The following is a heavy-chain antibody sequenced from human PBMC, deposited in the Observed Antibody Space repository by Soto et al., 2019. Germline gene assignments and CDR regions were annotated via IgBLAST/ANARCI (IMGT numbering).Heavy chain of an antibody. CDR2: FYRGGRR. Sequence: EVQMVESGGGLIQPGGSLKLSCAVSGFGVTESETYVSWIRQAPGKGLEWVAAFYRGGRRNYAASVKGRFVISRDKSDNSVFLQLNLVRVEDTAVYYCAREVVVGATAKFDRWGQGTMVIVSP. J-gene: IGHJ5*02. CDR1: GFGVTESETY. CDR3: AREVVVGATAKFDR. D-gene: IGHD2-21*01. V-gene: IGHV3-53*03.